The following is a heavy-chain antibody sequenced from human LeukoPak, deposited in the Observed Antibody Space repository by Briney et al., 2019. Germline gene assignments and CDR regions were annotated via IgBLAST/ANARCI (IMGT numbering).Heavy chain of an antibody. CDR1: GFTFSSYG. CDR3: AKGQQLVLLGAEYFQH. Sequence: GRSLRLSCAASGFTFSSYGMHWVRQAPGKGLEWVALISHDGNKYYADSVKGRFTISRDNSKNTLYLQMNSLRAEDTAVYYCAKGQQLVLLGAEYFQHWGQGTLVTVSS. D-gene: IGHD6-13*01. J-gene: IGHJ1*01. CDR2: ISHDGNK. V-gene: IGHV3-30*18.